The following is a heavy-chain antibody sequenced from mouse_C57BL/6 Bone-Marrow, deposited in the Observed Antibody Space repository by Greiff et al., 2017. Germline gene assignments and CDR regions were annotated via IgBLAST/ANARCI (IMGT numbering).Heavy chain of an antibody. V-gene: IGHV1-64*01. CDR3: ARWGLRRTPYYYAMDY. CDR1: GYTFTSYW. J-gene: IGHJ4*01. CDR2: IHPNSGST. Sequence: QVQLQQPGAELVKPGASVKLSCKASGYTFTSYWMHWVKQRPGQGLEWIGMIHPNSGSTNYNEKFTSKATLTVHKSSSTAYMQLSSLTSEDSAVYYCARWGLRRTPYYYAMDYWGQGTSVTVSS. D-gene: IGHD2-4*01.